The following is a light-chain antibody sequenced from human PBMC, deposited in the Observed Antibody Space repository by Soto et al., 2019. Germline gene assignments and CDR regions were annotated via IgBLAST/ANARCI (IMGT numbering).Light chain of an antibody. V-gene: IGLV7-46*01. CDR1: TRAVTNGHY. CDR2: DTT. CDR3: LLSYNGPYV. Sequence: QASVTQEASLTLSPGGPVTLTCASSTRAVTNGHYPYLFQQKPGQAPRTLIYDTTNRHSWTPARLSSSLLGGKAALSLSGAQPEDEAEYYCLLSYNGPYVFGTGTKVTVL. J-gene: IGLJ1*01.